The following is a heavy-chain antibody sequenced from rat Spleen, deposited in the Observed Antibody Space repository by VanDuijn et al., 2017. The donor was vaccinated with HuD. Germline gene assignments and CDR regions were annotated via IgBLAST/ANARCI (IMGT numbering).Heavy chain of an antibody. Sequence: EVQLVESDGGLVQPGRSLKLSCAASGFTFNNYDMAWVRQAPTKGLEWVASISPSGGTTYYRDSVKGRFTISRDNTQNTLYLQMDSLRSEDTATYYCTTDNSGYEGFDYWGQGVMVTVSS. V-gene: IGHV5-27*01. J-gene: IGHJ2*01. CDR3: TTDNSGYEGFDY. CDR2: ISPSGGTT. D-gene: IGHD4-3*01. CDR1: GFTFNNYD.